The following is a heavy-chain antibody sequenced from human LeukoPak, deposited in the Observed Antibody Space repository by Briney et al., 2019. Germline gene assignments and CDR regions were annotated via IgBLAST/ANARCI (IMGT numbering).Heavy chain of an antibody. CDR3: ARRAPEYMDV. CDR1: GGSISSYY. V-gene: IGHV4-59*01. D-gene: IGHD1-14*01. CDR2: IYYSGST. Sequence: PSETLSLTCTVSGGSISSYYWSWVRQPPGKGLEWIGYIYYSGSTNYNPSLKSRVTISVDTSKNQFSLKLSSVTAADTAVYYCARRAPEYMDVWGKGTTVTVSS. J-gene: IGHJ6*03.